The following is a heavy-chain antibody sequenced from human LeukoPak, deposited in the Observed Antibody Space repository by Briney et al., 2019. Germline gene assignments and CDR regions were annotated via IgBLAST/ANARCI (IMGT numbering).Heavy chain of an antibody. V-gene: IGHV3-21*01. CDR3: ARDSFRGSYSDY. J-gene: IGHJ4*02. CDR1: GFTFSSYS. Sequence: GGSLRLSCAASGFTFSSYSMNWVRQAPGKGLEWVSSISTSSSYIYYADSVKGRFTISRDNAKNSLYLQMNSLRAGDTSVYYCARDSFRGSYSDYWGQGTLVTVSS. CDR2: ISTSSSYI. D-gene: IGHD1-26*01.